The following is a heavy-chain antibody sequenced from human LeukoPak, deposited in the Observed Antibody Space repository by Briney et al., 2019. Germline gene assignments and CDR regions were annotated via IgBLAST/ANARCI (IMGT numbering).Heavy chain of an antibody. CDR1: GFTFKTFE. J-gene: IGHJ4*02. CDR3: ARHPNLNDYGVSSPSY. CDR2: ISSGSSTI. V-gene: IGHV3-48*03. Sequence: GGSLRLSCAASGFTFKTFEMDWVRQAPGRGLDWVSYISSGSSTIYYADSVKGRFTISRDNAKNSLYLQMDSLRAEDTAVYYCARHPNLNDYGVSSPSYWGQGTLVTVSS. D-gene: IGHD4/OR15-4a*01.